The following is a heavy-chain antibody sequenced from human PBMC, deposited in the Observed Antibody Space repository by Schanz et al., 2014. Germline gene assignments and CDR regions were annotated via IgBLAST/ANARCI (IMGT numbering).Heavy chain of an antibody. CDR3: AKDLGPHSSSWYSYYYYGMDV. CDR2: IRYDGSNK. J-gene: IGHJ6*02. D-gene: IGHD6-13*01. CDR1: GFSFDKYG. Sequence: QVQLVESGGGVVQPGRSLRLSCAASGFSFDKYGMHWVRQAPGKGLEWVAFIRYDGSNKYYADSVKGRFTISRDNSKNTLYLQMNSLRAEDTAVYYCAKDLGPHSSSWYSYYYYGMDVWGQGTTVTVSS. V-gene: IGHV3-30*02.